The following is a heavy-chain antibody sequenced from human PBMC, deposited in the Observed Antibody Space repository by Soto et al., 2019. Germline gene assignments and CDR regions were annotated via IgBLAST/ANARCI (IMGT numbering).Heavy chain of an antibody. CDR3: AKGWEVIMGAHY. D-gene: IGHD1-26*01. CDR2: INPRSGDT. Sequence: LLKGDGKSVGNTFSVDFIHWRRKAPGQGLEWMGWINPRSGDTNYAQNFQGRVTMTRDTSITTAYMELSTLRSDDTAVYYCAKGWEVIMGAHYWGQGTLVTVSS. V-gene: IGHV1-2*02. J-gene: IGHJ4*02. CDR1: GNTFSVDF.